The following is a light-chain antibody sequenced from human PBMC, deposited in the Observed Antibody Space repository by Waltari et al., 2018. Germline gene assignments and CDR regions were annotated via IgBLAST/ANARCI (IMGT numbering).Light chain of an antibody. J-gene: IGLJ2*01. V-gene: IGLV1-47*01. Sequence: QSVLTQPPSASGTPGQRVTMSCSGSNSNIGCNYVSWYQQLPGTAPKLLIYKNDLRPSGVPDRISGSKSGTSASLAISGLRSEDEADYYCSSWDDSLSGVVLGGGTKLTVL. CDR2: KND. CDR3: SSWDDSLSGVV. CDR1: NSNIGCNY.